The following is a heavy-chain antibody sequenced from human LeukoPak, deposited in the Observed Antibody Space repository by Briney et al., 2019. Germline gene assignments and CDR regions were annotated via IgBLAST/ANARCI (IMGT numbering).Heavy chain of an antibody. CDR3: ATTGSGGNY. V-gene: IGHV4-30-4*07. Sequence: SQTLSLTCAVSGGSISSGGYSWSWIRQPPGKGLEWIGYIYYSGSTNYNPSLKSRVTISVDTSKNQFSLKLSSVTAADTAVYYCATTGSGGNYWGQGTLVTVSS. CDR2: IYYSGST. CDR1: GGSISSGGYS. D-gene: IGHD1-1*01. J-gene: IGHJ4*02.